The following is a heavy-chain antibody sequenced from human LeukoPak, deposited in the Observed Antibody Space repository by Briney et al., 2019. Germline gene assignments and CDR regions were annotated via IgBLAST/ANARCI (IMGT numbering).Heavy chain of an antibody. J-gene: IGHJ4*02. Sequence: PGRSLRLSCAASGFTFDDYAMHWVRQAPGKGLEWVSGISWNSGSIGYADSVKGRFTISRDNAKNSLYLQMNSLRAEDTALYYCAKDISSSWFYYFDYWGQGTLATVSS. CDR2: ISWNSGSI. D-gene: IGHD6-13*01. V-gene: IGHV3-9*01. CDR3: AKDISSSWFYYFDY. CDR1: GFTFDDYA.